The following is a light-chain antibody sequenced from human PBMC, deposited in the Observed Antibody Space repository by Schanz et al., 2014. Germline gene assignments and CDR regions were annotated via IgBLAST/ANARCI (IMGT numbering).Light chain of an antibody. J-gene: IGLJ1*01. CDR1: SSDVGSYDY. CDR3: SSYAGSPYV. CDR2: NVN. Sequence: QSALIQPPSVSGSPGQSVTISCTGTSSDVGSYDYVSWYQQHPGTVPKPMIYNVNTQPSGVPDRFSGSKSGNTASLTVSGLQAEDEADYYCSSYAGSPYVFGTGTKLTVL. V-gene: IGLV2-8*01.